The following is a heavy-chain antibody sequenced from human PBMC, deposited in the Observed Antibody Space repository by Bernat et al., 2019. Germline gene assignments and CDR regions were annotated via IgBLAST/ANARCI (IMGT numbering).Heavy chain of an antibody. Sequence: EVQLVESGGGLVQPGGSLRLSCAASGFTFSSYEMNWVRQAPGKGLEWVSYISSSGSTIYYADSVKGRFTISRDNAKNSLYLQMNSLRAEDTAVYYCARAYYDFWSGYSLRSDYYYYYMDVWGKGTTVTVSS. J-gene: IGHJ6*03. CDR1: GFTFSSYE. CDR3: ARAYYDFWSGYSLRSDYYYYYMDV. CDR2: ISSSGSTI. D-gene: IGHD3-3*01. V-gene: IGHV3-48*03.